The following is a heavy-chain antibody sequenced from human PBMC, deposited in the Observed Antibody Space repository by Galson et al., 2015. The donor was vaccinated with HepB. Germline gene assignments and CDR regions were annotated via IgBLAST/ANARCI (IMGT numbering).Heavy chain of an antibody. D-gene: IGHD6-13*01. CDR3: SRPCSRPPAPFTGGSASGPGWFDP. Sequence: QSGAEVKKPGESLKISCQGSGYNFTNYWIGWVRQMPGKGLEWMGIIYPGDSDTPYSPSFQGQVTISADKSIRTAYLEWSSLKASDTAIYFCSRPCSRPPAPFTGGSASGPGWFDPWGQGAMVTVSS. J-gene: IGHJ5*02. V-gene: IGHV5-51*01. CDR2: IYPGDSDT. CDR1: GYNFTNYW.